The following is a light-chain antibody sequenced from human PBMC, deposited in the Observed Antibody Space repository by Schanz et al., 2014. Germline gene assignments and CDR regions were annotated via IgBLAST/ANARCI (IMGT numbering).Light chain of an antibody. CDR1: RCPLLSA. J-gene: IGLJ3*02. CDR2: LNSDGSP. V-gene: IGLV4-69*01. Sequence: QPVLTQSPSACSSLFSSFPLSFPLLRCPLLSALSXHHQHPENGPLSFMKLNSDGSPSKGDGILDRFSGSSSGAERYLTISRLHSEDEADYYCPTLGTGIQGVFGGGTXLTVL. CDR3: PTLGTGIQGV.